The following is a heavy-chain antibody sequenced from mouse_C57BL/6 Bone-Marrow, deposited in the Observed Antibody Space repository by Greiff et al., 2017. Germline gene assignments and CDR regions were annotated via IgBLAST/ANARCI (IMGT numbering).Heavy chain of an antibody. CDR2: IDPSDSYT. Sequence: VQLQQPGAELVMPGASVKLSCKASGYTFTSYWMHWVKQRPGQGLEWIGEIDPSDSYTNYNQKFMGKSTLTVDKSSSTAYMQLSSLTSEDSAVYYCAREKLGSLYAMDYWGQGTSVTVSS. J-gene: IGHJ4*01. CDR3: AREKLGSLYAMDY. D-gene: IGHD6-1*01. CDR1: GYTFTSYW. V-gene: IGHV1-69*01.